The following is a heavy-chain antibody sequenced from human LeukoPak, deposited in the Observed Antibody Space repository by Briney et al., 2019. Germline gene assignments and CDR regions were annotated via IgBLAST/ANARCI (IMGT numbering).Heavy chain of an antibody. Sequence: ASVKVSCKASGYTFTSYGISWVRQAPGQGLEWMGWISAYNGNTNYAQKLQGRVTMTTDTSTSTAYMELRSLRSDDTAVYYCARGGDSFRRMWYFELWGRGTLVTVSS. D-gene: IGHD2-15*01. CDR2: ISAYNGNT. CDR1: GYTFTSYG. CDR3: ARGGDSFRRMWYFEL. J-gene: IGHJ2*01. V-gene: IGHV1-18*01.